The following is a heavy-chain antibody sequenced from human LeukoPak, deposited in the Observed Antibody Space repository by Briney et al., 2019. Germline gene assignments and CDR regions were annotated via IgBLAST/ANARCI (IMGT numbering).Heavy chain of an antibody. CDR3: ARVAAMTGTVIDY. J-gene: IGHJ4*02. Sequence: PGGSLRLSCVASKFTFSTYWMSWVRQAPGKGLEWVANIKQDGSEKYYVDSVKARFTISRDNAKNSLFLQMNSLRAEDTAVYYCARVAAMTGTVIDYWGQGTLVTVSS. CDR2: IKQDGSEK. V-gene: IGHV3-7*01. CDR1: KFTFSTYW. D-gene: IGHD6-19*01.